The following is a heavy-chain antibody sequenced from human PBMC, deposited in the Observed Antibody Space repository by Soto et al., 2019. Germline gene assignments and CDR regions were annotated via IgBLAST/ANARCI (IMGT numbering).Heavy chain of an antibody. V-gene: IGHV1-69*08. CDR3: ARDCTNGVCYTNWFDP. Sequence: QVQLVQSGAEVKKPGSSVKVSCKASGGTFSSYTISWVRQAPGQGLEWMGRIIPILGIANYAQNFQGRVTITADKSTTTAYMELSSLRSEDTAVYYCARDCTNGVCYTNWFDPWGQGTLVTVSS. CDR1: GGTFSSYT. D-gene: IGHD2-8*01. J-gene: IGHJ5*02. CDR2: IIPILGIA.